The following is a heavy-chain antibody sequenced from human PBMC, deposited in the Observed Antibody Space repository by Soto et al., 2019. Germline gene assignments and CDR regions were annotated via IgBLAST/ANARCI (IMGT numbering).Heavy chain of an antibody. J-gene: IGHJ6*02. Sequence: GASVRVSCKASGGTLNKYGICWVRQAPGQGLEWMGDFIPMSGTANYAQKFQGRVTITADESTSTAYMDLSSLRSEDTAVYYCASGKPATFGGVIVYYYYAMDVWGQGTTVTVSS. CDR2: FIPMSGTA. CDR1: GGTLNKYG. D-gene: IGHD3-16*02. CDR3: ASGKPATFGGVIVYYYYAMDV. V-gene: IGHV1-69*13.